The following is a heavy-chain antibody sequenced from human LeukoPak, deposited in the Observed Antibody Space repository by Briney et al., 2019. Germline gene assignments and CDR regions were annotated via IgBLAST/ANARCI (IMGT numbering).Heavy chain of an antibody. CDR2: INPNSGDT. CDR1: GYPFTSYY. V-gene: IGHV1-2*02. J-gene: IGHJ4*02. CDR3: ASGGSLDNWYVGYFDY. D-gene: IGHD1-1*01. Sequence: ASVKVSCKASGYPFTSYYINWVRQAPGQGLEWMGWINPNSGDTNLAQKFQGRVTMTRDSSISTAYMEVSRLRSDDTAVYYCASGGSLDNWYVGYFDYWGQGTLVTVSS.